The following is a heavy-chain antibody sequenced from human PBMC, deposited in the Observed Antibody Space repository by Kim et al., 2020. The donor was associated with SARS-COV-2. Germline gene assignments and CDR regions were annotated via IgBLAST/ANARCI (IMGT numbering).Heavy chain of an antibody. CDR2: INHSGST. Sequence: SETLSLTCAVYGGSFSGYYWSWIRQPPGKGLEWIGEINHSGSTNYNPSLKSRVTISVDTSKNQFSLKLSSVTAADTAVYYCARNSWIQLWFGTTNWFDP. CDR1: GGSFSGYY. V-gene: IGHV4-34*01. J-gene: IGHJ5*02. CDR3: ARNSWIQLWFGTTNWFDP. D-gene: IGHD5-18*01.